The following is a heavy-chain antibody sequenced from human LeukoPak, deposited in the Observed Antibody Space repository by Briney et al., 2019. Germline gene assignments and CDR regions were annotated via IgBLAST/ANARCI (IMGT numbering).Heavy chain of an antibody. CDR1: GGSISSYY. J-gene: IGHJ4*02. CDR3: ARLTSSWDCDY. V-gene: IGHV4-59*01. D-gene: IGHD2-15*01. CDR2: IYYSGST. Sequence: SETLSLTCTVSGGSISSYYWSWIRQPPGKGLEWIGYIYYSGSTNYNPSLKSRVTISVDTSKNQFSLKLTSVTAADTAVYYCARLTSSWDCDYWGQGTLVTVSS.